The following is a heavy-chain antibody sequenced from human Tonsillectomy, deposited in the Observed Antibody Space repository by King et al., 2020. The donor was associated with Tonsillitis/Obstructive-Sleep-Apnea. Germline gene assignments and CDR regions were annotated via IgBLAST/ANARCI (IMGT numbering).Heavy chain of an antibody. D-gene: IGHD3-3*01. J-gene: IGHJ1*01. V-gene: IGHV5-51*01. CDR3: ARLSSWSLADTEYSQH. CDR1: GYMFNIYW. Sequence: QLVQSGAEVKKPGESLKISCKASGYMFNIYWIGWVRQMPGKGLEWMGIIYPGDSHTRYSLSFQGPVTNSADKSISTVYLQWSRLKTSATAMYYCARLSSWSLADTEYSQHGGEGTLVTVSS. CDR2: IYPGDSHT.